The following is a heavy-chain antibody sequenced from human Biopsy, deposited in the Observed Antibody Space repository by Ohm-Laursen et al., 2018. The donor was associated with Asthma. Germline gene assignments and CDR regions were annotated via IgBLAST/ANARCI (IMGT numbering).Heavy chain of an antibody. CDR1: GGSISSGGYY. CDR2: IHYSGTT. J-gene: IGHJ4*02. CDR3: ARAQDYYDSRGYYRSFDY. Sequence: TLSLTCTVSGGSISSGGYYWSWIRQHPGKGLEWIEYIHYSGTTYYNPSLKSRVSISIDTSKNQFSLKLSSVTAADTAVYYCARAQDYYDSRGYYRSFDYWGQGTLVTVSS. V-gene: IGHV4-31*02. D-gene: IGHD3-22*01.